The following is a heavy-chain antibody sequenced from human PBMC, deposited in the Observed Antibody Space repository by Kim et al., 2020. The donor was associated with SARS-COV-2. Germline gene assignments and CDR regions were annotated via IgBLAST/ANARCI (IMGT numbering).Heavy chain of an antibody. J-gene: IGHJ6*02. Sequence: GGSLRLSCAASGFSVSSNYMSWVRQAPGKGLEWVSVIYSSGGTNYAGSVAGRFTISRDNSKNTLYLQMNSLRVEDTAVYYCARDRSTVTIGIDVWGQGTTVTVS. CDR2: IYSSGGT. CDR3: ARDRSTVTIGIDV. D-gene: IGHD4-17*01. CDR1: GFSVSSNY. V-gene: IGHV3-53*01.